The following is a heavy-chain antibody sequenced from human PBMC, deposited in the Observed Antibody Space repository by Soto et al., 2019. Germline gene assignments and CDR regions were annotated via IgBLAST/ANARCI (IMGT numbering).Heavy chain of an antibody. CDR2: IIPIFGTA. CDR1: GGTFSSYA. D-gene: IGHD3-22*01. Sequence: QVQLVQSGAEVKKPGSSVKVSCKASGGTFSSYAISWVRQAPGQGLEWMGGIIPIFGTANYAQKFQGRVTITADESTSPAYMELSSLRSEDTAVYYCARDLGGYYDSSGAYGMDVWGQGTTVTVSS. CDR3: ARDLGGYYDSSGAYGMDV. J-gene: IGHJ6*02. V-gene: IGHV1-69*01.